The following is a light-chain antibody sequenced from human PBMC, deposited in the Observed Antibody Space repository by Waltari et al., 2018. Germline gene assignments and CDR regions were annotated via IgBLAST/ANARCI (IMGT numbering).Light chain of an antibody. Sequence: DIQMTQSPSSVSASVGDRVTITCRASQDIRNWLAWYQQKPGKAPNLLIYATSSLQTGVPSRFSGSGSWTEFTLTISSLQPEDFATYYCQQANSFPITFGPGTKVDIK. CDR2: ATS. V-gene: IGKV1-12*01. CDR1: QDIRNW. CDR3: QQANSFPIT. J-gene: IGKJ3*01.